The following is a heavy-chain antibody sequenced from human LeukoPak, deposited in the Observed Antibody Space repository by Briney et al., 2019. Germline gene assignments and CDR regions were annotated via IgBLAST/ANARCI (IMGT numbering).Heavy chain of an antibody. Sequence: GGSLRLSCAASGFTFSNAWMSWVRQAPGKGLEWVGRIKSKTDGCTTDYAAPVKGKFTISRDDSKNTLYLQMNSLKTEDTAVYYCTTVGWGSGSYIYYYYYMDVWGKGTTVTISS. CDR2: IKSKTDGCTT. V-gene: IGHV3-15*01. CDR1: GFTFSNAW. J-gene: IGHJ6*03. D-gene: IGHD3-10*01. CDR3: TTVGWGSGSYIYYYYYMDV.